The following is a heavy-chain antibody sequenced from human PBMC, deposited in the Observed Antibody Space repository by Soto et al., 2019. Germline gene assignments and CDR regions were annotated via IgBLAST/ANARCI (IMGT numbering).Heavy chain of an antibody. CDR3: ARDRWGSSPVRQNHYYHYGMDV. Sequence: KTSETLSLTCAVSGGSISSGDYYWSWIRQPPGKGLEWIGYIYYSGSTYYNPSLKSRVTISVDTSKNQFSLKLSSVTAADTAVYYCARDRWGSSPVRQNHYYHYGMDVSGQGTTGTVS. CDR2: IYYSGST. D-gene: IGHD6-13*01. J-gene: IGHJ6*02. V-gene: IGHV4-30-4*01. CDR1: GGSISSGDYY.